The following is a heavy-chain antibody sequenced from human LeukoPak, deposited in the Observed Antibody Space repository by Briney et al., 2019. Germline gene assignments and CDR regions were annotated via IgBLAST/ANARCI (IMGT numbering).Heavy chain of an antibody. J-gene: IGHJ4*02. CDR3: ATDPRASGYAPHA. Sequence: ASVKVSCKASGYTFTGYYMHWVRQAPGQGLEWMGWINPNSGGTNYAQKFQGRVTMTRDTSISTAYMELSRLGSDDTAVYYCATDPRASGYAPHAWGQGTLVTVSS. V-gene: IGHV1-2*02. D-gene: IGHD3-22*01. CDR2: INPNSGGT. CDR1: GYTFTGYY.